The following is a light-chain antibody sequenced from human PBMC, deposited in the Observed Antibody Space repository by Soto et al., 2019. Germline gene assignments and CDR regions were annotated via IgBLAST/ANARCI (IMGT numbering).Light chain of an antibody. CDR1: QSISSSH. CDR3: QRYGG. Sequence: ETVLTQSPATLSVSPRETATLSCRASQSISSSHLAWYQQKPGQAPRLLIYSASSRATGIPDRFSGSGSGTDFTLTISRLEPEDFAVYYCQRYGGFGQGTKVDIK. V-gene: IGKV3-20*01. CDR2: SAS. J-gene: IGKJ1*01.